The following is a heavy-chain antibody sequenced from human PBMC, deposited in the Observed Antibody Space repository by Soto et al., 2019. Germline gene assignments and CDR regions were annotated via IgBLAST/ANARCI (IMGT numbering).Heavy chain of an antibody. Sequence: PSQTLSLTCVISGDSVSNNSAAWNWIRQSPSRGLEWLGRTYYRSKWYNDYAVSVKNRIIINPDTSKNQFSLQLNSVTPEDTAVYYCARERYGDYGRGTFDIWGQGTMVTVSS. CDR2: TYYRSKWYN. J-gene: IGHJ3*02. D-gene: IGHD4-17*01. CDR3: ARERYGDYGRGTFDI. V-gene: IGHV6-1*01. CDR1: GDSVSNNSAA.